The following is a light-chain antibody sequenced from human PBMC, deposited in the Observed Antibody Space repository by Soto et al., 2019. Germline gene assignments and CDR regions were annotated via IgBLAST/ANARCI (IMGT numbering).Light chain of an antibody. J-gene: IGLJ1*01. V-gene: IGLV1-40*01. Sequence: QSVLTQPPSVSGAPGQRVTISCTGGSSNIGEGYDVQWFQQLPGTAPKLLIHGNTNRPSRVPDRFSGSKSGTSASLAITGLRAVDEADYYCQSYDSSLSAYVFGTGTKLTVL. CDR3: QSYDSSLSAYV. CDR1: SSNIGEGYD. CDR2: GNT.